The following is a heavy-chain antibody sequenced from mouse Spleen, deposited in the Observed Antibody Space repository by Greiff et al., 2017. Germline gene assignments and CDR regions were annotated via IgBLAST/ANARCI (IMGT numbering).Heavy chain of an antibody. J-gene: IGHJ1*01. CDR2: INYDGSST. CDR3: ARDGDYGSSYEGYFDV. V-gene: IGHV5-16*01. D-gene: IGHD1-1*01. Sequence: EVKLVESEGGLVQPGSSMKLSCTASGFTFSDYYMAWVRQVPEKGLEWVANINYDGSSTYYLDSLKSRFIISRDNAKNILYLQMSSLKSEDTATYYCARDGDYGSSYEGYFDVWGAGTTVTVSS. CDR1: GFTFSDYY.